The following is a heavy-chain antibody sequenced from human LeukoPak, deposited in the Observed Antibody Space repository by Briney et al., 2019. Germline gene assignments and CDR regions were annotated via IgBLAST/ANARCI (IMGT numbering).Heavy chain of an antibody. CDR1: GGSFSGYY. CDR2: INHSGST. D-gene: IGHD2-15*01. CDR3: ARRRVVVAARIDY. V-gene: IGHV4-34*01. Sequence: PSETLSLTCAVYGGSFSGYYWSWIRQPPGKGLEWIGEINHSGSTNYNPSLKSRATISVDTSKNQFSLKLSSVTAADTAVYYCARRRVVVAARIDYWGQGALVTVSS. J-gene: IGHJ4*02.